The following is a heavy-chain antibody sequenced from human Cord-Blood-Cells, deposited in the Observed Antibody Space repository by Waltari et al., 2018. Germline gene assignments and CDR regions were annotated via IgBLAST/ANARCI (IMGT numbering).Heavy chain of an antibody. J-gene: IGHJ4*02. CDR2: IAYDGSNK. CDR1: GFIFGSSG. Sequence: VQLVASGGGVVQPGRCLRLCLAASGFIFGSSGMLWVRQAPGKGLEWVAVIAYDGSNKYYADSVKGRFTISRDNSKNTLYLQMNSLRAEDTAVYYCARAAAAGFDYWGQGTLVTVSS. V-gene: IGHV3-30*04. CDR3: ARAAAAGFDY. D-gene: IGHD6-13*01.